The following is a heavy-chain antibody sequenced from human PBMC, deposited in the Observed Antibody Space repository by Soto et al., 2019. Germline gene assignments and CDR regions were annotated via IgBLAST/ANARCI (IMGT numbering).Heavy chain of an antibody. CDR2: ISRSGGST. CDR1: GFTFSSYA. V-gene: IGHV3-23*01. Sequence: VGSLRLSCVDSGFTFSSYAMSWVRQAPGKGLEWVSVISRSGGSTYYADSVKGRFTISRDNSKNTLYLQMNSLRAEDTAGYYCAKDRYSGSYREDYYYGMDVWGQGTTVTVSS. J-gene: IGHJ6*02. CDR3: AKDRYSGSYREDYYYGMDV. D-gene: IGHD1-26*01.